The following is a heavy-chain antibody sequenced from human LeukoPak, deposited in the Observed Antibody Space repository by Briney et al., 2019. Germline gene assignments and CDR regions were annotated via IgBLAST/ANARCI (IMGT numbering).Heavy chain of an antibody. D-gene: IGHD3-10*01. CDR3: ARDLPRFGADWFDP. V-gene: IGHV3-21*01. CDR2: ISSSSSYI. Sequence: GGSLRLSCAASGFTFSSHSMNWVRQAPGKGLEWVSSISSSSSYIYYADSVKGRFTISRDNAKNSLYLQMNSLRAEDTAVYYCARDLPRFGADWFDPWGQGTLVTVSS. J-gene: IGHJ5*02. CDR1: GFTFSSHS.